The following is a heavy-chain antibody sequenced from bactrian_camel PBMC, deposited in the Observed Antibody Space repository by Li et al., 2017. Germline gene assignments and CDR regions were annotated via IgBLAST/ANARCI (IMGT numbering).Heavy chain of an antibody. CDR1: GVNFDASL. Sequence: VQLVESGGGSVQAGGSLRLSCAASGVNFDASLMGWFRQTPGKEREAVGGIDSDGFTSYADSVRGRFTISRDNTKNTLALQINSLKPEDTAMYYCAAVTNDGCGGSWYPSYNYWGQGTQVTVS. V-gene: IGHV3S63*01. D-gene: IGHD2*01. J-gene: IGHJ4*01. CDR3: AAVTNDGCGGSWYPSYNY. CDR2: IDSDGFT.